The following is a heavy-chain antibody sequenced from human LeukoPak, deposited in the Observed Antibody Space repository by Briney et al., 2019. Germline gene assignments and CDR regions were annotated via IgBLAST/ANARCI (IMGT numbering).Heavy chain of an antibody. V-gene: IGHV4-4*07. CDR1: GGPISSYY. CDR3: ARDTEGFYYDSSGYYYWAEYFQH. D-gene: IGHD3-22*01. J-gene: IGHJ1*01. CDR2: IYTSGST. Sequence: SETLSLTCTAPGGPISSYYWICIRQPAGKGLEWIGRIYTSGSTNYNPSLKSRVTMSVDTSKNQFSLKLSSVTAADTAVYYCARDTEGFYYDSSGYYYWAEYFQHWGQGTLVTVSS.